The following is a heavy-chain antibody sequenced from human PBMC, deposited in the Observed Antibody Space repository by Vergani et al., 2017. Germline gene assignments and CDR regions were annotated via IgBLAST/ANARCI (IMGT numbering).Heavy chain of an antibody. CDR2: INPSGGST. CDR3: ARVIRENPYGMDV. D-gene: IGHD1-26*01. V-gene: IGHV1-46*03. J-gene: IGHJ6*02. Sequence: QVQLVQSGAEVKKPGSSVKVSCKASGGTFSSYAISWVRQAPGQGLEWMGIINPSGGSTSYAQKFQGRVTMTRDTSTSTVYMELSSLRSEDTAVYYCARVIRENPYGMDVWGQGTTVTVSS. CDR1: GGTFSSYA.